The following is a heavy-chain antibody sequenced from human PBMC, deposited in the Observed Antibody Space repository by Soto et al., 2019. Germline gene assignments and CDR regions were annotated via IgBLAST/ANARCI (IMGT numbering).Heavy chain of an antibody. CDR1: GFTFSSYG. CDR3: ARGAYYDFWSGPPDYYYYGMDF. CDR2: IWYDGSNK. J-gene: IGHJ6*02. Sequence: GGSLRLSCAATGFTFSSYGMHWVRQAPGKGLEWVAVIWYDGSNKYYADSVKGRFTISRDNSKNTLYLQMNSLRAEDTAVYYCARGAYYDFWSGPPDYYYYGMDFWGQGTTVTVSS. V-gene: IGHV3-33*01. D-gene: IGHD3-3*01.